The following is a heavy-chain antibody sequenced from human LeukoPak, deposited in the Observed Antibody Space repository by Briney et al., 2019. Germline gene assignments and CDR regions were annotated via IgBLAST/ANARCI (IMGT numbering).Heavy chain of an antibody. Sequence: PGGSLRLSCAASGFTFSSYAMHWVRQAPGKGLEWVSGISWNSGSIGYADSVKGRFTISRDNAKNSLYLQMNSLRAEDTALYYCAKPYSSGWYNYYFDYWGQGTLVTVSS. J-gene: IGHJ4*02. CDR1: GFTFSSYA. CDR2: ISWNSGSI. V-gene: IGHV3-9*01. D-gene: IGHD6-19*01. CDR3: AKPYSSGWYNYYFDY.